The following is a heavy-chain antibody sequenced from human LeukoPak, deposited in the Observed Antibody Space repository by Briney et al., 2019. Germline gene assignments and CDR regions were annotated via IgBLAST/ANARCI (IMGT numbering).Heavy chain of an antibody. CDR1: GFTFSSYA. CDR2: ISGSGGST. Sequence: PGGSLRLSCAASGFTFSSYAMSWVRQAPGKGLEWVSGISGSGGSTYYADSVKGRFTISRDNAKNSLYLQMNSLRAEDTAVYYCAREEAEWFGELFSPYGMDVWGQGTTVTVSS. V-gene: IGHV3-23*01. CDR3: AREEAEWFGELFSPYGMDV. D-gene: IGHD3-10*01. J-gene: IGHJ6*02.